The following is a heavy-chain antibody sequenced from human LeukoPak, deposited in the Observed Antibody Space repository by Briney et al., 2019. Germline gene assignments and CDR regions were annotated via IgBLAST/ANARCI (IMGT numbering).Heavy chain of an antibody. CDR3: ASLYKDIVVVPAADRGWFDP. Sequence: SETLSLTCSVSGYSIRSGYYWGWIRQPPGKGLEWIGEINHSGSTNYNPSLKSRVTISVDTSKNQFSLKLSSVTAADTAVYYCASLYKDIVVVPAADRGWFDPWGQGTLVTVSS. CDR1: GYSIRSGYY. D-gene: IGHD2-2*01. V-gene: IGHV4-38-2*02. J-gene: IGHJ5*02. CDR2: INHSGST.